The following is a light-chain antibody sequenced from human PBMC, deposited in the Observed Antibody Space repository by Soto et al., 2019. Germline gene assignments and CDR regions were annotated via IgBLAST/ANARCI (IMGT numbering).Light chain of an antibody. CDR1: QSVSSNY. CDR3: QQYGSLSWT. J-gene: IGKJ1*01. Sequence: EIVMTQSPATLSVSPGERATLSCRSSQSVSSNYLAWYQQKPGQAPRLLIYGASTRATGAPDRFSGSGSGTDFALTISRLEPEDFAVYHCQQYGSLSWTFGQGTKVDIK. CDR2: GAS. V-gene: IGKV3-20*01.